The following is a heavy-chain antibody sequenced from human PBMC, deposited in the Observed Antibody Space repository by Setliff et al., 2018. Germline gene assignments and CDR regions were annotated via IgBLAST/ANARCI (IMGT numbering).Heavy chain of an antibody. J-gene: IGHJ2*01. CDR1: DGSLSTYY. CDR3: ARNPASLQYSFDH. Sequence: SETLSLTCTVSDGSLSTYYWSWIRQPPGKGLEFIGYVYYSGTANYSPSLRSRLTISVDTSKNQFSLKLRSVTAADTAVYYCARNPASLQYSFDHWGRGTLVTVSS. V-gene: IGHV4-59*01. CDR2: VYYSGTA. D-gene: IGHD1-1*01.